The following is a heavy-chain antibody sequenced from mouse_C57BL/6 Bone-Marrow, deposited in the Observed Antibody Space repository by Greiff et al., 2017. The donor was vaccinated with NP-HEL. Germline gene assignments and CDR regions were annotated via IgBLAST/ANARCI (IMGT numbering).Heavy chain of an antibody. CDR2: ISSGSSTI. D-gene: IGHD2-4*01. J-gene: IGHJ1*03. CDR3: ARQGVRLRQGYWYFDV. CDR1: GFTFSDYG. Sequence: EVMLVESGGGLVKPGGSLKLSCAASGFTFSDYGMHWVRQAPEKGLEWVAYISSGSSTIDYADTVKGRFTIPKDNAKNTLFLQMTSLRSEDTAMYYCARQGVRLRQGYWYFDVWGTGTTVTVSS. V-gene: IGHV5-17*01.